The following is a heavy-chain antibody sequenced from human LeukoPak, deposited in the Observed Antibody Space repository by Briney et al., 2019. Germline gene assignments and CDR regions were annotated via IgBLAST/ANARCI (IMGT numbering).Heavy chain of an antibody. V-gene: IGHV4-30-4*01. CDR3: ARTSASYSFDY. Sequence: SETLSLTSTVSGGSINSGDYYWRWIRQPPGKGLEWIGYIYYSGSTYYNPSLKSRVTISVDTSKNQFCLKLNSVTAADTAVYYCARTSASYSFDYWGQGTLVTVSS. CDR2: IYYSGST. J-gene: IGHJ4*02. D-gene: IGHD1-26*01. CDR1: GGSINSGDYY.